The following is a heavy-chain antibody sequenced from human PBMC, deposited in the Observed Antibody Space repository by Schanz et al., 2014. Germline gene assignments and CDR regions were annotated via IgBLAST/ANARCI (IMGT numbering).Heavy chain of an antibody. D-gene: IGHD6-25*01. J-gene: IGHJ4*02. Sequence: EQVLESGGGFVQPGGSLRLSCAASGFSFSTYAMHWVRQAPGKGLEWVAVISYGGSDKYYSDSVKGLFTISRDDSKNTLYLQMNSLRAEDTAIYYCARDGRKYSSGTLDYFDNWGQGTLVTVSS. CDR2: ISYGGSDK. V-gene: IGHV3-30*04. CDR3: ARDGRKYSSGTLDYFDN. CDR1: GFSFSTYA.